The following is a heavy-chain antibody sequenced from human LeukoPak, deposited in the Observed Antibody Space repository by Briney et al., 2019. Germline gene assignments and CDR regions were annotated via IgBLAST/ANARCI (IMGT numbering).Heavy chain of an antibody. CDR3: ATGGKQWLVLGY. V-gene: IGHV1-69-2*01. D-gene: IGHD6-19*01. CDR1: GYTFTDYY. J-gene: IGHJ4*02. Sequence: ATVKISCKVSGYTFTDYYMHWVQQAPGKGLKWMGLVDPEDGETVYAEKFQGRVTITADTSTDTAYMELSSLRSEDTAVYYCATGGKQWLVLGYWGQGTLVTVSS. CDR2: VDPEDGET.